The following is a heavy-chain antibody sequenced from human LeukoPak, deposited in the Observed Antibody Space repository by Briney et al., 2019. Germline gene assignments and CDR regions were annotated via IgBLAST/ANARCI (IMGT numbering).Heavy chain of an antibody. J-gene: IGHJ4*02. CDR3: ARDFHYYDSSGAFDY. CDR1: GLTFSSYA. CDR2: ISYDGSNK. D-gene: IGHD3-22*01. V-gene: IGHV3-30-3*01. Sequence: GGSLRLSCAASGLTFSSYAMHWVRQAPGKGLEWVAVISYDGSNKYYADSVKGRFTISRDNSKNTLYLQMNSLRAEDTAVYYCARDFHYYDSSGAFDYWGQGTLVTVSS.